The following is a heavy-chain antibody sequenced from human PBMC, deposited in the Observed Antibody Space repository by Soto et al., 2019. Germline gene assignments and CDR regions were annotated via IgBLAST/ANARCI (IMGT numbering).Heavy chain of an antibody. CDR2: IYYSGST. V-gene: IGHV4-31*03. CDR1: GGSISSGGYY. CDR3: ARSRYYDILTGPIDY. Sequence: SETLSLTCTVSGGSISSGGYYWSWIRQHPGKGLEWIGYIYYSGSTYYNPSLKSRVTISVDTSKNQFSLKLSSVTAADTAVYYCARSRYYDILTGPIDYWGQGTLVTVSS. J-gene: IGHJ4*02. D-gene: IGHD3-9*01.